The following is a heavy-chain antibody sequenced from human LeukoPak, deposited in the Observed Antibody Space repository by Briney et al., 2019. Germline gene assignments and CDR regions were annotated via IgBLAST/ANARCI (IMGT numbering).Heavy chain of an antibody. Sequence: ASVKVSCKASGYTFTSYDINWVRPATGKGLEWMGWMNPNSGNTGYAQKFQGRVTMTRNTSISTAYMELSSLRSEDTAVYYCARGARGGIVGVVIYYGMDVWGQGTTVTVSS. CDR2: MNPNSGNT. V-gene: IGHV1-8*01. D-gene: IGHD3-3*01. CDR1: GYTFTSYD. J-gene: IGHJ6*02. CDR3: ARGARGGIVGVVIYYGMDV.